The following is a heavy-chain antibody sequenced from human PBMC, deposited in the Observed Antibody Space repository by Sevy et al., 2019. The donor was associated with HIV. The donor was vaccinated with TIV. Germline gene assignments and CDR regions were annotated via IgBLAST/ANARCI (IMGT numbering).Heavy chain of an antibody. CDR3: TRNGGAFDNGFDP. V-gene: IGHV3-48*03. Sequence: GGSLRLSCTASGFTFSSYDMNWVRQAPGKGLEWVSKISSSGSSIYYADSVKGGFTISRDNAKNSLNLQMNSLSAEDTAVYYCTRNGGAFDNGFDPWGQRTLVTVSS. CDR1: GFTFSSYD. CDR2: ISSSGSSI. D-gene: IGHD2-8*01. J-gene: IGHJ5*02.